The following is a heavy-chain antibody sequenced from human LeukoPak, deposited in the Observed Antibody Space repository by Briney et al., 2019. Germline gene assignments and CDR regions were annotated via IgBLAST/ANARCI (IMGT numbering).Heavy chain of an antibody. V-gene: IGHV4-59*08. CDR1: GGSISSYY. D-gene: IGHD6-19*01. Sequence: PSETLSLTCTVSGGSISSYYWSWIRQPPRNGLEWIGYIYYSGSTNYNPSLKSRVTISVGTSKNQFSLKLSSVTAADTAVYYCARAVADAFDIWGQGTMVTVSS. J-gene: IGHJ3*02. CDR3: ARAVADAFDI. CDR2: IYYSGST.